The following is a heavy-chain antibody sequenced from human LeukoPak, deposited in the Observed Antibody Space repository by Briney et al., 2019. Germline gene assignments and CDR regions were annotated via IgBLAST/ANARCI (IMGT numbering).Heavy chain of an antibody. J-gene: IGHJ6*02. CDR1: GFTFSSYS. Sequence: GGSLRLSCAASGFTFSSYSMNWVRQAPGKGLEWVSSISSSSSYIYYADSVKGRFTISRDNAKNSLYLQMNSLRAEDTAVYYCVSEGYNYYGMDVWGQGTTVTVSS. CDR3: VSEGYNYYGMDV. V-gene: IGHV3-21*01. CDR2: ISSSSSYI.